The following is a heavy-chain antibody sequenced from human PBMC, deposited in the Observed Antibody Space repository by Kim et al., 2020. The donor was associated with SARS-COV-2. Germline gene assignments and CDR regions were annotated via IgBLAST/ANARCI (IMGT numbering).Heavy chain of an antibody. D-gene: IGHD3-3*01. Sequence: ADSVKGRFTISRDNAKNSLYLQMNSLTPEDTALYYCAKDGGGSGFYPPVNWGQGTLVTVSS. V-gene: IGHV3-9*01. J-gene: IGHJ1*01. CDR3: AKDGGGSGFYPPVN.